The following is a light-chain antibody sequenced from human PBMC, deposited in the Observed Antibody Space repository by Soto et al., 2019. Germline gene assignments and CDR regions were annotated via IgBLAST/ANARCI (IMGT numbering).Light chain of an antibody. CDR1: SSDVGGYNY. CDR2: DVS. J-gene: IGLJ1*01. Sequence: QSALTQPASVSGSPGQSITISCTGTSSDVGGYNYVSWYQQHPGKAPKRMIYDVSNRPSGVSNRFSGSKSGNTASLTISWLQAEDEADYYCSSYTSSNTLVFGPGTKLTVL. CDR3: SSYTSSNTLV. V-gene: IGLV2-14*01.